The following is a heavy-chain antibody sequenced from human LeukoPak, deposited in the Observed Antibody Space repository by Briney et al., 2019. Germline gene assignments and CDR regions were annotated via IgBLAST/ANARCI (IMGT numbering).Heavy chain of an antibody. CDR3: ARSRLGELVY. CDR1: GFTFNTHW. D-gene: IGHD3-16*01. Sequence: GGSLSLSCAASGFTFNTHWMHWVRQAPGEGLVWVSRINTEGGSTNYADSVKGRFTISRDNAKNTRYLQMNRLRAEDTAVYYCARSRLGELVYWGQGTLVTVSS. V-gene: IGHV3-74*01. CDR2: INTEGGST. J-gene: IGHJ4*02.